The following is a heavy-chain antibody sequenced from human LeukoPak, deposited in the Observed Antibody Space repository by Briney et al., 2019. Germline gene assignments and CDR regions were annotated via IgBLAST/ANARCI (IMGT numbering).Heavy chain of an antibody. CDR2: IIPILGIA. Sequence: SVKVSCKASGGTFSSYTISWVRQAPGQGLEWMGRIIPILGIANYAQKFQGRVTITADKSTSTAHMELSSLRSEDTAVYYCATEGIAAAVSDAFDIWGQGTMVTVSS. CDR1: GGTFSSYT. CDR3: ATEGIAAAVSDAFDI. J-gene: IGHJ3*02. V-gene: IGHV1-69*02. D-gene: IGHD6-13*01.